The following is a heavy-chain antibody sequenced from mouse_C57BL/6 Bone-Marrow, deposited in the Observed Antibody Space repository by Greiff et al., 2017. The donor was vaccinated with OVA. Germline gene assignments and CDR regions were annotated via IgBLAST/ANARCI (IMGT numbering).Heavy chain of an antibody. D-gene: IGHD1-1*01. CDR1: GYTFTSYW. Sequence: VQLQQPGAELVKPGASVKMSCKASGYTFTSYWITWVKQRPGQGLEWIGDIYPGSGSTNYNEKFKSKATLTVDTSSSTASMQLSSLTSEGTAVYYCARGTTVVASTEYFDVWGTGTTVTVSS. CDR2: IYPGSGST. CDR3: ARGTTVVASTEYFDV. J-gene: IGHJ1*03. V-gene: IGHV1-55*01.